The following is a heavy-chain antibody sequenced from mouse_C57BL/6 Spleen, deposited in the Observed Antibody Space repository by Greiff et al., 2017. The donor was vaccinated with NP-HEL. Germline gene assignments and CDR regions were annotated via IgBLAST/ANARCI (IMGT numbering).Heavy chain of an antibody. CDR2: IYPGSGST. V-gene: IGHV1-55*01. Sequence: QVQLQQPGAELVKPGASVKMSCKASGYTFTSYWITWVKQRPGQGLEWIGDIYPGSGSTNYNEKFKSKATLTVDTSSSTAYMQLSSLTSEDSAVYYGARGAGYYGNHAMDYWGQGTSVTVSS. D-gene: IGHD2-1*01. CDR3: ARGAGYYGNHAMDY. CDR1: GYTFTSYW. J-gene: IGHJ4*01.